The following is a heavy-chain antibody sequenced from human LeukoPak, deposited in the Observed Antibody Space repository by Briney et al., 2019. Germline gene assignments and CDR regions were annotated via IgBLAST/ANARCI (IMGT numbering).Heavy chain of an antibody. V-gene: IGHV4-61*08. J-gene: IGHJ6*02. Sequence: SETLSLTCTVSGGSISSGDYYWSWIRQPPGKGLEWIGYIYYSGSTNYNPSLKSRVTISVDTSKNQFSLKLSSVTAADAAVYYCARGGGFLEWLLPYYYYYYGMDVWGQGTTVTVSS. D-gene: IGHD3-3*01. CDR2: IYYSGST. CDR3: ARGGGFLEWLLPYYYYYYGMDV. CDR1: GGSISSGDYY.